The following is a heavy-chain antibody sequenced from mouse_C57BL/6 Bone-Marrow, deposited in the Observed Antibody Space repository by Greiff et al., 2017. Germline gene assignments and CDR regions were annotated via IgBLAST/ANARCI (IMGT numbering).Heavy chain of an antibody. V-gene: IGHV1-69*01. J-gene: IGHJ2*01. CDR1: GYTFTSYW. CDR3: ARSKDY. CDR2: IDPSDSYT. Sequence: QVHVKQPGAELVMPGASVKLSCKASGYTFTSYWMHWVKQRPGQGLEWIGEIDPSDSYTNYNQKFKGKSTLTVDKSSSTAYMQLSSLTSEDSAVYYCARSKDYWGQGTTLTVSS. D-gene: IGHD1-3*01.